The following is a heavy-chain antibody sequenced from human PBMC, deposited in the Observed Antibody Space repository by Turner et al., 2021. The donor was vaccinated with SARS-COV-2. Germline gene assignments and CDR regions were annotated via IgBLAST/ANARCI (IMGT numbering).Heavy chain of an antibody. D-gene: IGHD6-19*01. CDR3: ARHGCSGWEGGGMDV. Sequence: QVQLPESGPGLVKPSETLSLPCAVSGGSISGYYWRWIRQPQGKGLECIWYSHYSGSTNDNPYLKSRVTISVDTTKNQFSLKMSSVTAADTAVYYCARHGCSGWEGGGMDVWGQGTTVTVSS. CDR2: SHYSGST. V-gene: IGHV4-59*08. CDR1: GGSISGYY. J-gene: IGHJ6*02.